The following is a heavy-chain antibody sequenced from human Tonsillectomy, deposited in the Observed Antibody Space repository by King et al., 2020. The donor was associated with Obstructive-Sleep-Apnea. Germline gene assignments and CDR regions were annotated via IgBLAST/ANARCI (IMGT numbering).Heavy chain of an antibody. CDR3: ASPSAQQLDDDAFDI. CDR2: ISSSISTL. CDR1: GFTFSSYS. V-gene: IGHV3-48*04. Sequence: VQLVESGGGLVQPGGSLRLSFAASGFTFSSYSMNWVRQAPGKGLEWVSYISSSISTLYYADSVNGRFTISRDHAKNSLYLQMNSLRAEDTAVYYCASPSAQQLDDDAFDIWGQGTMVTVSS. D-gene: IGHD6-13*01. J-gene: IGHJ3*02.